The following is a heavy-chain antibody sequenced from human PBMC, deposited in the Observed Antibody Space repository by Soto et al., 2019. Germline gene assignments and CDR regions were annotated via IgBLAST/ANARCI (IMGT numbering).Heavy chain of an antibody. D-gene: IGHD3-22*01. CDR2: IWYDGSNK. Sequence: GGSLRLSCAASGFTFSSYGMHWVRQAPGKGLEWVAVIWYDGSNKYYEDSVKGRFTISRDNSKNTLYLQMNSLRAEDTAVYYCARDAYYDSSGQPDYWGQGTLVTVSS. CDR3: ARDAYYDSSGQPDY. CDR1: GFTFSSYG. V-gene: IGHV3-33*01. J-gene: IGHJ4*02.